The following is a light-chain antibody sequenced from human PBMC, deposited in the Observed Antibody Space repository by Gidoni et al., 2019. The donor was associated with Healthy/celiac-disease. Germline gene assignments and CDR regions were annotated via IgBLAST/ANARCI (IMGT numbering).Light chain of an antibody. CDR1: QSVSSY. CDR2: DAS. CDR3: QQRST. V-gene: IGKV3-11*01. Sequence: EFVLTQSPATLSLSTGERATLSCRASQSVSSYLAWYQQKPGQGPRLLIYDASNRATGIPARFSGSGSGTDFTLPISSLEPEDFEVYYCQQRSTFGQGTRLEIK. J-gene: IGKJ5*01.